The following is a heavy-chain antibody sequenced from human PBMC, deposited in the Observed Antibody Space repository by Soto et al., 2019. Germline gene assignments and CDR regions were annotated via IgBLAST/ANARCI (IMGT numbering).Heavy chain of an antibody. D-gene: IGHD6-19*01. CDR1: GGTFSSYA. Sequence: ASVKVSCKASGGTFSSYAISWVRQAPGQGLEWMGGIIPIFGTANYAQKFQGRVTITADESTSTAYMELSSLRSEDTAVYYCARDRIAVAAHLRYYYYGMDVWGQGTTVTVSS. CDR3: ARDRIAVAAHLRYYYYGMDV. J-gene: IGHJ6*02. CDR2: IIPIFGTA. V-gene: IGHV1-69*13.